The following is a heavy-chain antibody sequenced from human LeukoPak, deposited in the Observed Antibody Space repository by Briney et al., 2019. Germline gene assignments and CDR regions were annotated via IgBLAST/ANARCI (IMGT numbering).Heavy chain of an antibody. Sequence: GGSLRLSCAASGFTFSSYAMSWVRQAPGKGLEWVSAISGSGGSTYYADSVKGRFTISRDNSKNTLYLQMNSLRAEDTAVYYCAKDGWIQLWSPHYFDYWGQGTLVTVSS. D-gene: IGHD5-18*01. J-gene: IGHJ4*02. CDR3: AKDGWIQLWSPHYFDY. CDR2: ISGSGGST. V-gene: IGHV3-23*01. CDR1: GFTFSSYA.